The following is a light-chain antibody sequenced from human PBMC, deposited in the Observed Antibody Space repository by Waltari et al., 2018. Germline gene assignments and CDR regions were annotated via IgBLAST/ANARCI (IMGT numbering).Light chain of an antibody. CDR1: QNISSY. V-gene: IGKV1-39*01. Sequence: DIQVTQSPSSLGASVGDRITLSCRTSQNISSYLSWFQQKPGKAPKLLISSASRLQPGVPSRFSGSGFGTNFTLTISSLQPDDFTIYYCQQSSLTPRTFGRGTKVDIK. CDR3: QQSSLTPRT. J-gene: IGKJ1*01. CDR2: SAS.